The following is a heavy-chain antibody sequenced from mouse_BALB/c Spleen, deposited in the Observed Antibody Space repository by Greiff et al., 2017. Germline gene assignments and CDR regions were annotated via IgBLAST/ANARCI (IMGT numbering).Heavy chain of an antibody. CDR2: ISYSGST. J-gene: IGHJ1*01. CDR1: GDSITSGY. D-gene: IGHD1-1*01. V-gene: IGHV3-8*02. CDR3: ARYILYYGYWYFDV. Sequence: EVQRVESGPSLVKPSQTLSLTCSVTGDSITSGYWNWIRKFPGNKLEYMGYISYSGSTYYNPSLKSRISITRDTSKNQYYLQLNSVTTEDTATYYCARYILYYGYWYFDVWGAGTTVTVSS.